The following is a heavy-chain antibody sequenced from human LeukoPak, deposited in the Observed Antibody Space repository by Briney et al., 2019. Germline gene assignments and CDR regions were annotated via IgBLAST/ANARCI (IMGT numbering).Heavy chain of an antibody. CDR3: VRDGELTVTRRWFDP. J-gene: IGHJ5*02. CDR2: ISVYNGDT. CDR1: GYTFTSFG. Sequence: ASVKVSCKASGYTFTSFGISWVRQAPGQGLEWMGWISVYNGDTNYDQKVQGRVTMTTDPSTSTAYMELRSLRSDDTAVYYCVRDGELTVTRRWFDPWGQGTLVTVSS. V-gene: IGHV1-18*01. D-gene: IGHD4-17*01.